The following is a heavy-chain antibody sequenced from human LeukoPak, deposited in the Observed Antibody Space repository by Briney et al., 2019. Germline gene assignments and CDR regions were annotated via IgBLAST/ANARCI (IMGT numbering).Heavy chain of an antibody. D-gene: IGHD4-11*01. Sequence: SQTLSLTCTVSGDSMTRGGYYWSWVRQHPGKGLEWVGFIYHSGTTFYNPSLESRATISVDTSQNQFSLKLTSVTAADTAVYYCARAVDYRNYFDYWGQGTLVTVSS. CDR2: IYHSGTT. V-gene: IGHV4-31*03. CDR3: ARAVDYRNYFDY. CDR1: GDSMTRGGYY. J-gene: IGHJ4*02.